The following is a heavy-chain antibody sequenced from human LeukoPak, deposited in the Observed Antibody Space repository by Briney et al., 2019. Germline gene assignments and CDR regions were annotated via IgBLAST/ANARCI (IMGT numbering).Heavy chain of an antibody. CDR2: IKSKTDGGTT. V-gene: IGHV3-15*01. Sequence: GGSLRLSCAASGFTFSNAWMTWVRQAPGKGLEWVGRIKSKTDGGTTDYAAPVKGRFTISRDDSKNTLYLQMNSLKTEDTAVYYCTTGVPYCGGDCYPYYYYGMDVWGQGTTVTVSS. CDR1: GFTFSNAW. D-gene: IGHD2-21*02. J-gene: IGHJ6*02. CDR3: TTGVPYCGGDCYPYYYYGMDV.